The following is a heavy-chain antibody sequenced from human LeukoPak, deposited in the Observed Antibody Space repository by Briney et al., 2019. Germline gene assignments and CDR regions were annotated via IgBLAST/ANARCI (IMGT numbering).Heavy chain of an antibody. J-gene: IGHJ4*02. CDR1: RFSSSAYA. Sequence: PGGSLRLSCAASRFSSSAYAMNWVRQAPGKGLEWVSSITGSGDSTYIADSVKGRFTIYRDNSKNTMYMQMNNLRAEDTAVYYCAKGTLRSCTGARCYPFDYWGQGTLVNVSS. CDR2: ITGSGDST. V-gene: IGHV3-23*01. CDR3: AKGTLRSCTGARCYPFDY. D-gene: IGHD2-8*02.